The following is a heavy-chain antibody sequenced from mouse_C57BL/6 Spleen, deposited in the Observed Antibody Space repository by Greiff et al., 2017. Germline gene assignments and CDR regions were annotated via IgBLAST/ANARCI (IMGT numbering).Heavy chain of an antibody. CDR3: TKYYGRVFDY. CDR2: IDPETGGT. J-gene: IGHJ2*01. CDR1: GYTFTDYE. Sequence: QVQLKESGAELVRPGASVTLSCKASGYTFTDYEMHWVKQTPVHGLEWIGAIDPETGGTAYNQKFKGKAILTADKSSSTAYLELRSLTSEDSAVYYCTKYYGRVFDYWGQGTTLTVSS. V-gene: IGHV1-15*01. D-gene: IGHD1-1*01.